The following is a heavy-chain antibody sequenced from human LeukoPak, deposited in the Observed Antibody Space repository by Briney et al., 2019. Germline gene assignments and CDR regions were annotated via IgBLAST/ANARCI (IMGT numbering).Heavy chain of an antibody. J-gene: IGHJ5*02. CDR3: AKHSGSDSGYWFDP. V-gene: IGHV3-30*18. D-gene: IGHD5-12*01. Sequence: PGRSLRLSCAASGFTFSNYGMHWVRQAPGKGLEWVALLVYDGFCKYYADSVKGRFTISRDDSRNTLYLQLSSLRAEDTAVYYCAKHSGSDSGYWFDPWGQGTLVTVSS. CDR2: LVYDGFCK. CDR1: GFTFSNYG.